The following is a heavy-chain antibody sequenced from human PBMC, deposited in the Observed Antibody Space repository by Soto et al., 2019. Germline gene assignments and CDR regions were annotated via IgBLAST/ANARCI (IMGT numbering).Heavy chain of an antibody. Sequence: QVQMVESGGGVVQPGRSLRLSCAASGFSFENYGMHWVRQAPGRGLEWVAIIWYDGSLQYYAAAVKGRFTISRDNSMNTRYLEMNSLRAEDTAVYYCANLWGDGYNLGQDYNGMDVWGQGATVSVSS. CDR2: IWYDGSLQ. V-gene: IGHV3-33*06. J-gene: IGHJ6*02. D-gene: IGHD5-12*01. CDR1: GFSFENYG. CDR3: ANLWGDGYNLGQDYNGMDV.